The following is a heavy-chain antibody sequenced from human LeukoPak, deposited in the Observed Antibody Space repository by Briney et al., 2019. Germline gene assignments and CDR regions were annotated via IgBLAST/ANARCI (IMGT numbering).Heavy chain of an antibody. Sequence: SGGSLRLSCAASGFTVSSNYMSWVRQAPGKGLEWVSVMSADSATTFYADSVKGRFTISRDNAKNTVFLQMSSLRAEDTALYYCARKSASGNYPLDYWGQGTLVTVSS. D-gene: IGHD3-10*01. CDR1: GFTVSSNY. CDR2: MSADSATT. J-gene: IGHJ4*02. CDR3: ARKSASGNYPLDY. V-gene: IGHV3-53*01.